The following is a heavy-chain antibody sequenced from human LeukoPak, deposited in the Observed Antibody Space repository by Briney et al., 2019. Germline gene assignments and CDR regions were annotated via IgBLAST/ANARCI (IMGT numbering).Heavy chain of an antibody. D-gene: IGHD5-12*01. CDR3: ARHLYSGYDRALDY. Sequence: SETLSLTCAVYGGSFSGYYWSWIRQPPGKGLEWIGSIYYSGSTYYNPSLKSRVTISVDTSKNQFSLKLSSVTAADTAVYYCARHLYSGYDRALDYWGQGTLVTVSS. V-gene: IGHV4-34*01. CDR2: IYYSGST. J-gene: IGHJ4*02. CDR1: GGSFSGYY.